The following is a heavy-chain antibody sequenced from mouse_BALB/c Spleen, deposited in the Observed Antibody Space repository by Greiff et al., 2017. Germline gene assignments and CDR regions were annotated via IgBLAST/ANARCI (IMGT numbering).Heavy chain of an antibody. Sequence: EVQLQQSGPELVKPGASVKISCKASGYSFTGYFMNWVKQSLGKSLEWIGRINPYNGDTFYNQKFKGKATLTVDKSSSTAHMELLSLTSEDSAVYYCGRMTTAYYFDYWGQGTTLTVSS. J-gene: IGHJ2*01. D-gene: IGHD1-2*01. CDR3: GRMTTAYYFDY. CDR2: INPYNGDT. V-gene: IGHV1-37*01. CDR1: GYSFTGYF.